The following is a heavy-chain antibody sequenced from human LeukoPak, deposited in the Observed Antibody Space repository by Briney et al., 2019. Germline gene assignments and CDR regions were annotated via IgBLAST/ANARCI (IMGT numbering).Heavy chain of an antibody. V-gene: IGHV3-30*04. D-gene: IGHD4-17*01. CDR2: ISYDGSNK. CDR3: ARDGVFLVTSLWYYYYYMDV. J-gene: IGHJ6*03. Sequence: AGGSLRLSCAASGFTFSSYVMHWVRQAPGKGLEWVAIISYDGSNKYYADSVKGRFTISRDNSKNTLYLQMNSLRAEDTAVYYCARDGVFLVTSLWYYYYYMDVWGKGTTVTVSS. CDR1: GFTFSSYV.